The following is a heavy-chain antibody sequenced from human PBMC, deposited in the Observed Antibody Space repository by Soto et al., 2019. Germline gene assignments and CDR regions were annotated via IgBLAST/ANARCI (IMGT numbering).Heavy chain of an antibody. V-gene: IGHV1-69*12. CDR2: IIPIFGTA. Sequence: QVQLVQSGAEVKKPGSSVKVSCKASGGTFSSYAISWVRQAPGQGLEWMGGIIPIFGTANYGQKFQVRVTITADESTSTAYMALSSLRSEDTAVYYCARDGIAASGRYGVDPWGQGTMVTVSS. CDR3: ARDGIAASGRYGVDP. CDR1: GGTFSSYA. J-gene: IGHJ5*02. D-gene: IGHD6-13*01.